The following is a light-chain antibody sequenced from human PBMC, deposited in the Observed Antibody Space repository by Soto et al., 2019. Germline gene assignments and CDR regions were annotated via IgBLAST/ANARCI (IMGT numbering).Light chain of an antibody. J-gene: IGKJ1*01. CDR1: QSLVHSDGNTY. Sequence: DVVMTQSPLSLPVTLGQPASISCRSSQSLVHSDGNTYLNWSQQRPGQSPRRLIYKVSNRDSGAPDRFSGSGSGTDFTLKISRVWAEDVGVYYCMQGTHWPWTFGQGTRVEIK. CDR3: MQGTHWPWT. CDR2: KVS. V-gene: IGKV2-30*02.